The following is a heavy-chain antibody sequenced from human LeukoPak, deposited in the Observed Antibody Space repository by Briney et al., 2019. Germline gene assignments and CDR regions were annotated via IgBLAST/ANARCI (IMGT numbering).Heavy chain of an antibody. D-gene: IGHD4-17*01. CDR3: ARRAVDYGDYLAYYYGMDV. J-gene: IGHJ6*02. V-gene: IGHV5-51*01. Sequence: GESLKISCKGSGYRFTSYWIGWVRQMPGKGLEWMGIIYPDDSDTRYSPSFQGQVTISADKSISTAYLQWSSLKASDTAMYYCARRAVDYGDYLAYYYGMDVWGQGTTVTVSS. CDR1: GYRFTSYW. CDR2: IYPDDSDT.